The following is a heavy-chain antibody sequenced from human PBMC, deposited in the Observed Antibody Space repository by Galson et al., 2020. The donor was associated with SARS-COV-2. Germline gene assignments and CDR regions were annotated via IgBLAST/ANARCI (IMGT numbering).Heavy chain of an antibody. CDR2: INPNIGAT. Sequence: ASVKVSCKASGYTFTGYYMHWVRQAPGQGLEWMGWINPNIGATKCTQKFQGRVTMTRDTSISTVYMELDRLTSDDTAVYYCAREYCSNGVCYKNFDYWGQETLVTVSS. CDR1: GYTFTGYY. J-gene: IGHJ4*02. CDR3: AREYCSNGVCYKNFDY. V-gene: IGHV1-2*02. D-gene: IGHD2-8*01.